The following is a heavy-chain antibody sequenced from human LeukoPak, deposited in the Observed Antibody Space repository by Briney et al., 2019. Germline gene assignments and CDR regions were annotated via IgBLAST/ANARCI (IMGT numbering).Heavy chain of an antibody. CDR1: GYTFTSYG. CDR2: ISAYNGNT. V-gene: IGHV1-18*01. J-gene: IGHJ6*02. Sequence: ASVRVSFKASGYTFTSYGISWVRQAPGQGLEWMGWISAYNGNTNYAQKLQGRVTMTTDTSTSTAYMELRSLRSDDTAVYYCARSPYGDYGYYYYYGMDVWGQGTTLTVSS. D-gene: IGHD4-17*01. CDR3: ARSPYGDYGYYYYYGMDV.